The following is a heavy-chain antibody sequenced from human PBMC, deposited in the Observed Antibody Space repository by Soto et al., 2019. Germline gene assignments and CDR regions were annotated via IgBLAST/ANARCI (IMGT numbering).Heavy chain of an antibody. J-gene: IGHJ6*02. CDR2: IHYSGSI. CDR1: GGSIXTDHYH. CDR3: AREDDGGDRDYYGLDV. V-gene: IGHV4-30-4*01. D-gene: IGHD2-21*02. Sequence: PSETLSLTCTVSGGSIXTDHYHWTWIRQAPGKGLEWIGYIHYSGSIQFNPSLQSRVSMSVDTSKNLFSLRLSSVTAADTAVYFCAREDDGGDRDYYGLDVWGQGTTVTVSS.